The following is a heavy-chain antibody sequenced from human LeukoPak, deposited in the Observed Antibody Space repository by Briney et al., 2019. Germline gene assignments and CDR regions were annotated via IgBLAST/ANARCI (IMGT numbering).Heavy chain of an antibody. D-gene: IGHD3-16*01. CDR1: GFTFDDYA. Sequence: GGSLRLSCAASGFTFDDYAMHWVRKAPGKGLEWVSGISWNSGSIGYADSVKGRITISRDNAKNTLYLHMNSLRAEDTAVYYCATYPQEDFDYWGQGTLVTVSS. J-gene: IGHJ4*02. CDR3: ATYPQEDFDY. V-gene: IGHV3-9*01. CDR2: ISWNSGSI.